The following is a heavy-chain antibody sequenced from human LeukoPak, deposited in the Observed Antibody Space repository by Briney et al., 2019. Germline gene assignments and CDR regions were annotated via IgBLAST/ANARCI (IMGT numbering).Heavy chain of an antibody. Sequence: KPGGSLRLSCAASGFTFSSYSMNWVRQAPGKGLEWVSSISSSSSYIHYADSVKGRFTISRDNAKNSLYLQMNSLRAEDTAVYYCARELSAMPTMDVWGKGTTVTVSS. CDR3: ARELSAMPTMDV. V-gene: IGHV3-21*01. CDR1: GFTFSSYS. CDR2: ISSSSSYI. D-gene: IGHD2-2*01. J-gene: IGHJ6*04.